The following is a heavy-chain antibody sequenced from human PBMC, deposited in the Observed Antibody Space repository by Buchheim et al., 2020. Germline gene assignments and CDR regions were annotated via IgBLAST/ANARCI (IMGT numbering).Heavy chain of an antibody. V-gene: IGHV3-7*01. J-gene: IGHJ1*01. CDR3: ARASESGRLELLYFQH. D-gene: IGHD1-7*01. CDR2: IKQDGSEK. Sequence: EVQLVESGGGLVQPGGSLRLSCAASGFTFSSYWMSWVRQAPGKGLEWVANIKQDGSEKYYVDSVKGRFTISRDKAKNSLYLQMNSLRAEDTAVYYCARASESGRLELLYFQHWGQGTL. CDR1: GFTFSSYW.